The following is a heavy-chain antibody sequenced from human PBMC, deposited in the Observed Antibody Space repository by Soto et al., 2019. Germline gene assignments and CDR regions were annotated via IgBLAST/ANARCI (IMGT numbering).Heavy chain of an antibody. Sequence: VQLVESGGGLVKPGGSLRLSCAASGFTFSDYYMSWIRQAPGKGLEWVSYISTSGSTINYADSVKGRFTISRDNAKNSLYPQMNSLSTEDTAVSYCAGVSPPPDYWGQGTLVTVSS. CDR2: ISTSGSTI. CDR3: AGVSPPPDY. CDR1: GFTFSDYY. J-gene: IGHJ4*02. V-gene: IGHV3-11*01.